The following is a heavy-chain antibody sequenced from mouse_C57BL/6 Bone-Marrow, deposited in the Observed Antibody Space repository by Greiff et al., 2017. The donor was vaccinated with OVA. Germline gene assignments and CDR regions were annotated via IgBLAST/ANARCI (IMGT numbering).Heavy chain of an antibody. CDR2: ILPGSGST. V-gene: IGHV1-9*01. CDR3: ARRWLLGFAY. D-gene: IGHD2-3*01. J-gene: IGHJ3*01. CDR1: GYTFTGYW. Sequence: VQRVESGAELMKPGASVKLSCKATGYTFTGYWIEWVKQRPGHGLEWIGEILPGSGSTNYNEKFKGKATFTADTSSNTAYMQLSSLTTEDSAIYYCARRWLLGFAYWGQGTLVTVSA.